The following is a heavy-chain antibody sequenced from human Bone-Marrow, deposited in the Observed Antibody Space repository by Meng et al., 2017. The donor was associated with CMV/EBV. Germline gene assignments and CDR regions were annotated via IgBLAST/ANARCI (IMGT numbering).Heavy chain of an antibody. CDR1: GGSISSSSYY. V-gene: IGHV4-39*07. CDR2: IYYSGST. CDR3: ARMNPSVVPAASGYHYYYGMDV. J-gene: IGHJ6*02. D-gene: IGHD2-2*01. Sequence: GSLRLSCPVSGGSISSSSYYWGWLRQPPGKGLEWIGSIYYSGSTYYNPSLKSRVTISVDTSKNQFSLKLSSVTAADTAVYYCARMNPSVVPAASGYHYYYGMDVWGQGTTVTVSS.